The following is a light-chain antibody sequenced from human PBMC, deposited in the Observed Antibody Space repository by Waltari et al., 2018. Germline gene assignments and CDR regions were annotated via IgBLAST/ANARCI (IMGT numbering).Light chain of an antibody. CDR1: SPHPGSYYH. CDR2: ANN. J-gene: IGLJ1*01. V-gene: IGLV1-40*01. CDR3: QSFDSSLDGYV. Sequence: QSVLTQPPSVSGAPGPRVTISSTGRSPHPGSYYHGHRYQHLPGTAPKVLIYANNNRPSGVPDRFADSKSGASASLAITGLQAEDEADYYCQSFDSSLDGYVFGTGTKVTVL.